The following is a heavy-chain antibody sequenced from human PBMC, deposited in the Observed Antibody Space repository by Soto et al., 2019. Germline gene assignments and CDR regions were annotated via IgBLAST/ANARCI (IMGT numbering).Heavy chain of an antibody. Sequence: GGSLRLSCAASGFPFGITDMSWVRQAPGKGLEWLSTIDGSGGATHYADSVKGRFTISRDNSKNTVFLQMSSLRADDTAVCYCAKNSGWFNTWGQGTLVTVSS. J-gene: IGHJ5*02. CDR2: IDGSGGAT. CDR1: GFPFGITD. CDR3: AKNSGWFNT. V-gene: IGHV3-23*01. D-gene: IGHD3-10*01.